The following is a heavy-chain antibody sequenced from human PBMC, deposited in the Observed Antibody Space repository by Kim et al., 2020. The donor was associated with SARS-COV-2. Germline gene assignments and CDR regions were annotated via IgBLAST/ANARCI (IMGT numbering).Heavy chain of an antibody. CDR2: ISSSSSTI. D-gene: IGHD3-16*02. CDR3: ARSNYDCMWGSYPPDY. V-gene: IGHV3-48*02. J-gene: IGHJ4*02. Sequence: GGSLRLSCAASGFTFSSYSMNWVRQAPGKGLEWVSYISSSSSTIYYEDSVKGRFTISRDNAKKSLYLQMNSLRDEDTDVYYCARSNYDCMWGSYPPDYWGQGTLVTVSS. CDR1: GFTFSSYS.